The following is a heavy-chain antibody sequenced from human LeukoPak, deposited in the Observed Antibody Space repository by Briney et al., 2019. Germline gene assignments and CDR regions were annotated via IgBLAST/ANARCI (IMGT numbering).Heavy chain of an antibody. V-gene: IGHV1-2*02. CDR3: ARGDSRSWGFEF. CDR1: GYTFTGYY. Sequence: ASVKLSCKASGYTFTGYYMHWVRQAPGQGLEWMGWVNPNSGGTNYAQKFPGRGTMTRATAISTAYMELSRLRSDDTAVCYCARGDSRSWGFEFWAQGTVVRVSS. J-gene: IGHJ4*02. CDR2: VNPNSGGT. D-gene: IGHD6-13*01.